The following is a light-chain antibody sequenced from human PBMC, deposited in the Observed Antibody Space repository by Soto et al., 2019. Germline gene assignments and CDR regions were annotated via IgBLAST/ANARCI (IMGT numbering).Light chain of an antibody. CDR2: WAS. Sequence: DIVMTQSPDSLAVSLGERATINCTSSQNVLYSSNKNYLAWFQQKPGQPPKLLIYWASTRESGVPDRFSGSGSGTDFTLTISSLQAEDVAVYYCQQYYSTPWTFGQGNKVEIK. J-gene: IGKJ1*01. CDR3: QQYYSTPWT. V-gene: IGKV4-1*01. CDR1: QNVLYSSNKNY.